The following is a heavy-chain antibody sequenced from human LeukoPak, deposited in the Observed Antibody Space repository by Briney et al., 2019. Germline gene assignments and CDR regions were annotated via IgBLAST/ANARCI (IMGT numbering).Heavy chain of an antibody. Sequence: GSLRPSCAASGFNFSRYWMRWVRQAPGKGLEWVANIKQDGSEKDYVDSVTGRFTISRDNVKNSLYLQMNSLRVEDTAVYYCARASIPATFFDYWGQESWSPSPQ. CDR1: GFNFSRYW. J-gene: IGHJ4*01. V-gene: IGHV3-7*01. CDR3: ARASIPATFFDY. D-gene: IGHD2-15*01. CDR2: IKQDGSEK.